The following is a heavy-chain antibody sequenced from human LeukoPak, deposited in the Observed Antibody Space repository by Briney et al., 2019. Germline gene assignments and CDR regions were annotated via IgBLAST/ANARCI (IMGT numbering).Heavy chain of an antibody. CDR2: ISGGSA. Sequence: GRSLRLSCAASGFTFDDYAMHWVRQAPGKGLEWVSAISGGSADYADSVKGRFSISIDNSKNTLYLQVNSLRAEDTAVYYCAKDRSSRYDFWSGSFSHYYYYYMDVWGKGTTVTVSS. V-gene: IGHV3-23*01. D-gene: IGHD3-3*01. CDR1: GFTFDDYA. CDR3: AKDRSSRYDFWSGSFSHYYYYYMDV. J-gene: IGHJ6*03.